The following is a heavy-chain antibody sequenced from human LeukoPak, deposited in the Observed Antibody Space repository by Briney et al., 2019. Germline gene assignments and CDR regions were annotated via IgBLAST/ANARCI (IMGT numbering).Heavy chain of an antibody. D-gene: IGHD3-10*01. Sequence: GGSLRLSCAASGFTFSSYGMSWVRQAPGKGLEWVSAISGSGGSTYYADSVKGRFTISRDNSKNTLYLQMNSLRAEDTAVYYCAKDSGLLLWFGELLDYWGQGTLVTVSS. CDR1: GFTFSSYG. J-gene: IGHJ4*02. CDR3: AKDSGLLLWFGELLDY. CDR2: ISGSGGST. V-gene: IGHV3-23*01.